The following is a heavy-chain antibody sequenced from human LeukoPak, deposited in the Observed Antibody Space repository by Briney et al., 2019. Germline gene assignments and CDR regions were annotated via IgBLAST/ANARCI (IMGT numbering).Heavy chain of an antibody. Sequence: SETLSLTCTVSGGSISSYYWSCIRPPAGKGLEWIGRIYTSGSTNYNPSLKSRVTMSVDTSKNQFSLKLSSVTAADTAVYYCARVIRGSWTVDYWGQGTLVTVSS. CDR3: ARVIRGSWTVDY. D-gene: IGHD6-13*01. CDR1: GGSISSYY. V-gene: IGHV4-4*07. J-gene: IGHJ4*02. CDR2: IYTSGST.